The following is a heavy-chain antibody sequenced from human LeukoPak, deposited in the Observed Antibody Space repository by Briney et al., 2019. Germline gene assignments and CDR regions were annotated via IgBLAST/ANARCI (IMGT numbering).Heavy chain of an antibody. J-gene: IGHJ1*01. CDR1: GFTFDDYA. CDR2: ISWNSGSI. D-gene: IGHD3-22*01. Sequence: AGGSLRLSCAASGFTFDDYATHWVRQAPGKGLEWVSGISWNSGSIGYADSVKGRFTISRDNAKNSLYLQMNSLRAEDTALYYCARLKYYYDSSGSRAEYFQHWGQGTLVTASS. V-gene: IGHV3-9*01. CDR3: ARLKYYYDSSGSRAEYFQH.